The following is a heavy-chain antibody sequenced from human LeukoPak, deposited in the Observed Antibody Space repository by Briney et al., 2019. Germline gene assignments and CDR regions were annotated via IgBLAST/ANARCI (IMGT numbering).Heavy chain of an antibody. D-gene: IGHD3-16*02. Sequence: ASVKVSCKASGYTFTGYYMHWVRQAPGQGLEWMGWINPNSGGTNYAQKFQGRVTMTRDTSISTACMELSRLRSDDTAVYYCARDYDYAWGSYRYPAPFDYWGQGTLVTVSS. V-gene: IGHV1-2*02. CDR1: GYTFTGYY. CDR2: INPNSGGT. CDR3: ARDYDYAWGSYRYPAPFDY. J-gene: IGHJ4*02.